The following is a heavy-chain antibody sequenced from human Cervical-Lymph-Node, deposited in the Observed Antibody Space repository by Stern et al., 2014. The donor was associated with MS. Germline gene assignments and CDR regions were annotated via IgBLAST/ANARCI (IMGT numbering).Heavy chain of an antibody. CDR1: GYFFTSYG. D-gene: IGHD3-3*01. Sequence: VHLVESGAEVEKPGASVKVSCKASGYFFTSYGISWVRQARGQGLEWMGWISADNGDTNYAQNVQGRVTMTTDTSTNTAYMELSSLRSDDTALYYCARDSLIRTFGVEEGMDVWGQGTTVTVSS. CDR2: ISADNGDT. J-gene: IGHJ6*02. V-gene: IGHV1-18*01. CDR3: ARDSLIRTFGVEEGMDV.